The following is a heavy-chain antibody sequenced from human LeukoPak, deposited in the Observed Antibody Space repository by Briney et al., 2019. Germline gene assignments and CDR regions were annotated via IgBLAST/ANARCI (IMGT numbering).Heavy chain of an antibody. CDR1: GFTFSDSS. D-gene: IGHD3-9*01. V-gene: IGHV3-73*01. Sequence: PGGSLKLSCATSGFTFSDSSMHWVRQASGRGPEWVGLIRSKTHNYATVYAASVKGRFTISRDDLQNTAYLQMNSLKTEDTAVYYCTSDLAGFSGRHDPWGQGILVTVSS. CDR3: TSDLAGFSGRHDP. CDR2: IRSKTHNYAT. J-gene: IGHJ5*02.